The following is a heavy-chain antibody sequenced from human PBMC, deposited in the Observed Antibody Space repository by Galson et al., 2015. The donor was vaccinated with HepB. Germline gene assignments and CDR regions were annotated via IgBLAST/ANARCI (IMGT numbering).Heavy chain of an antibody. J-gene: IGHJ6*02. D-gene: IGHD6-19*01. Sequence: SLRLSCAASGFTFRSYGMHWVRQAPGKGLEWVAVIWYDGRNKYYADSVKGRFTISRDNSKNTLYLQMNSLRAEDTAVYYCARRLIAVAGENHSGMDVWGQGTTVTVPS. V-gene: IGHV3-33*01. CDR1: GFTFRSYG. CDR3: ARRLIAVAGENHSGMDV. CDR2: IWYDGRNK.